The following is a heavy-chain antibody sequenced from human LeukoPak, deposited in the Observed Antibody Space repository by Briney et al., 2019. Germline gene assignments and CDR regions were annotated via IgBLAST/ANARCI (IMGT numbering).Heavy chain of an antibody. CDR1: GFTFNNYA. CDR3: ARDYADYAGYFFFDY. CDR2: ISGGGETT. Sequence: GGSLRLSCAASGFTFNNYAMTWVRQAPGKGLEWVSSISGGGETTYYADSAKGRFTISRDNSQNTLYLQMNSLRAEDTAVYYCARDYADYAGYFFFDYWGQGTLVTVSS. J-gene: IGHJ4*02. D-gene: IGHD4-17*01. V-gene: IGHV3-23*01.